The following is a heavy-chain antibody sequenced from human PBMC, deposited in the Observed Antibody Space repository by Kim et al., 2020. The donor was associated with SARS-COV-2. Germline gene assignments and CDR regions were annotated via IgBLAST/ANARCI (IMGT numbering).Heavy chain of an antibody. CDR2: IIPIFGTA. Sequence: SVKVSCKASGGTFSSYAISWVRQAPGQGLEWMGGIIPIFGTANYAQKFQGRVTITADESTSTAYMELSSLRTEDTAVYYCARGSGSYYNPAHYDGMDVWGQGTTGTVSS. CDR1: GGTFSSYA. D-gene: IGHD3-10*01. V-gene: IGHV1-69*13. CDR3: ARGSGSYYNPAHYDGMDV. J-gene: IGHJ6*02.